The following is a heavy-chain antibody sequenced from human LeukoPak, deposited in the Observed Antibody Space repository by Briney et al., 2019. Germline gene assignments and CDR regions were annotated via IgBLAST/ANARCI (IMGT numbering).Heavy chain of an antibody. Sequence: SETLSLTCTVSGGSISSYYWSWIRQPPGKGPEWIGYIYYSGSTNYNPSLKSRVTISVDTSKNQFSLKLSSVTAADTAVYYCARQNGGPWGAFDIWGQGTMVTVSS. D-gene: IGHD7-27*01. CDR3: ARQNGGPWGAFDI. CDR2: IYYSGST. V-gene: IGHV4-59*08. CDR1: GGSISSYY. J-gene: IGHJ3*02.